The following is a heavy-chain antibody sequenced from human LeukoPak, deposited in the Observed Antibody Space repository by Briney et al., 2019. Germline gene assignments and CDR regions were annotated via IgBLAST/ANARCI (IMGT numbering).Heavy chain of an antibody. Sequence: SQTLSLTCAISGDSVSSNNAAWNWFRQSPSRGLEWLGRTYYTSKWNNDYAESVQSRIAVNPDTSKNQFPLYLNSVTLEDTAVYYCARQASRRFDPWGQGTLVTVSS. V-gene: IGHV6-1*01. CDR3: ARQASRRFDP. CDR1: GDSVSSNNAA. J-gene: IGHJ5*02. CDR2: TYYTSKWNN.